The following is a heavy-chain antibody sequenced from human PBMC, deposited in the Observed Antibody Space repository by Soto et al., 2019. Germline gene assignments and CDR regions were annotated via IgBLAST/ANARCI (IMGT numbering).Heavy chain of an antibody. V-gene: IGHV1-3*01. Sequence: ASVKVSCKASGYTFTSYAMHWVRQAPGQRLEWMGWINAGNGNTKYSQKFQGRVTITRDTSASTAYMELSSLRSEDTAVYYCARGKDIVLMVYAHWGQGTLVTVSS. CDR2: INAGNGNT. J-gene: IGHJ4*02. CDR1: GYTFTSYA. D-gene: IGHD2-8*01. CDR3: ARGKDIVLMVYAH.